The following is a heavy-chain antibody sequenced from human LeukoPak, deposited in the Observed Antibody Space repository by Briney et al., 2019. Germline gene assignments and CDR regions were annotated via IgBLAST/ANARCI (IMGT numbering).Heavy chain of an antibody. Sequence: GGSLRLSCAASGFTVSSNYMSWVRQAPGKGLEWVSSISSSSSYIYYADSVKGRFTISRDNAKNSLYLQMNSLRAEDTAVYYCARSIYYDSSGYYLGNAAFDIWGQGTMVTVSS. CDR3: ARSIYYDSSGYYLGNAAFDI. D-gene: IGHD3-22*01. V-gene: IGHV3-21*01. CDR1: GFTVSSNY. J-gene: IGHJ3*02. CDR2: ISSSSSYI.